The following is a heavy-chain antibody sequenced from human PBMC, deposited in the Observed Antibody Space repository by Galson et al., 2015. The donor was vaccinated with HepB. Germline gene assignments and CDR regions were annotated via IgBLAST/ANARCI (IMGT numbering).Heavy chain of an antibody. Sequence: SVKVSCKASGGTFSSNAITWVRQAPGQGLEWMGGIIPMFSTANYAPRLHGRVTITADDFTSTAYMELSSLISEDTAVYYCGQRALPDCSGWSSVYYYYMDVWGKGTTVSVSS. J-gene: IGHJ6*03. CDR3: GQRALPDCSGWSSVYYYYMDV. CDR1: GGTFSSNA. CDR2: IIPMFSTA. V-gene: IGHV1-69*13. D-gene: IGHD6-19*01.